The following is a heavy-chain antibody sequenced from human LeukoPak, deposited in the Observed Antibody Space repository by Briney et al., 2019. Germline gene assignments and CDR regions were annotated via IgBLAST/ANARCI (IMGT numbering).Heavy chain of an antibody. CDR1: GGSISSSSYY. CDR2: IYYSGST. CDR3: ARGVRWELPYYFDY. V-gene: IGHV4-31*03. Sequence: SETLSLTCTVSGGSISSSSYYWGWIRQHPGKGLEWIGYIYYSGSTYYNPSLKSRVTISVDTSKNQFSLKLSSVTAADTAVYYCARGVRWELPYYFDYWGQGTLVTVSS. J-gene: IGHJ4*02. D-gene: IGHD1-26*01.